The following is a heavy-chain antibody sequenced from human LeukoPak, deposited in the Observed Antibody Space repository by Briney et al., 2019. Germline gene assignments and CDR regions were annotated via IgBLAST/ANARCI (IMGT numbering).Heavy chain of an antibody. Sequence: GGSLRLSCAASGFTFSSYAMSWVRQAPGKGLEWVSVISGRGSSTDYADSVKGRFTISRDNSKDTLYLQMNSLRAEDTAVYYCAKGGYCSGTDCYTSWFDPWGQGTLVTVSS. V-gene: IGHV3-23*01. CDR1: GFTFSSYA. J-gene: IGHJ5*02. D-gene: IGHD2-2*01. CDR3: AKGGYCSGTDCYTSWFDP. CDR2: ISGRGSST.